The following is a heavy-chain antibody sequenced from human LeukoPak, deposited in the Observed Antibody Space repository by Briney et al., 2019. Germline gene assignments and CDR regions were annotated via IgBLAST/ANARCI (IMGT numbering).Heavy chain of an antibody. CDR3: ARAIVVIPAAIRF. Sequence: GGSLRLSCAASGITFSSNGMSGVGQAPGKGLEWVSSISVSGGSTYYADSVRGRFTISRDNSKNTLYLQMNSLRAEDTAVYYCARAIVVIPAAIRFWGQGTLVTVSS. D-gene: IGHD2-2*01. CDR2: ISVSGGST. J-gene: IGHJ4*02. CDR1: GITFSSNG. V-gene: IGHV3-23*01.